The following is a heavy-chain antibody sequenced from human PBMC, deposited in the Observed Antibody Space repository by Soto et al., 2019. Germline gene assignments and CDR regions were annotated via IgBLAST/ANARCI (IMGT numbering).Heavy chain of an antibody. CDR3: ARVPDY. Sequence: PSETLSLTCAVSGGSIISGGYSWSLIRQPPGKGLEWIGYMYHSGSTYYNPSLKSRVTISIDRSKNQFSLKLSSVTAADTAGYYCARVPDYWGQGILVTVSS. D-gene: IGHD2-2*01. J-gene: IGHJ4*02. V-gene: IGHV4-30-2*01. CDR1: GGSIISGGYS. CDR2: MYHSGST.